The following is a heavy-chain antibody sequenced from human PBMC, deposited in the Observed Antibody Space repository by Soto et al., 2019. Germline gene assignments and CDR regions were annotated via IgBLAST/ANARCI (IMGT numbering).Heavy chain of an antibody. CDR1: GFTFSSYA. V-gene: IGHV3-30*04. CDR3: AREPNNRGGFDY. D-gene: IGHD3-10*01. CDR2: ISYDGSNK. J-gene: IGHJ4*02. Sequence: GGSLRLSCAASGFTFSSYAMHWVRQAPGKGLEWVAVISYDGSNKYYADSVKGRFTISRDNSKNTLYLQMNSLRAEDTAVYYCAREPNNRGGFDYWGQGTLVTVSS.